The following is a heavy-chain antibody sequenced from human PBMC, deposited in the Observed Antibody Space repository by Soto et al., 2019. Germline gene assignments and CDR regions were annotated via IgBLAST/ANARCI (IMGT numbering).Heavy chain of an antibody. CDR1: GYSFTSYL. CDR2: IYPGDSDT. Sequence: GESLKISCKGSGYSFTSYLIGWVRQMPGKGLEWMGIIYPGDSDTRYSPSFQGQVTISADKSISTAYLQWSSLKASDTAMYYCARQDCSGGSCYDYYYGMDVWGQGTTVTV. J-gene: IGHJ6*02. CDR3: ARQDCSGGSCYDYYYGMDV. V-gene: IGHV5-51*01. D-gene: IGHD2-15*01.